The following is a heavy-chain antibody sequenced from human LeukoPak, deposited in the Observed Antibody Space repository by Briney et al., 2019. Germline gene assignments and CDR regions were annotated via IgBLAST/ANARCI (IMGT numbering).Heavy chain of an antibody. CDR1: VYTFTNHG. CDR3: ARGGYGDYGFDY. J-gene: IGHJ4*02. CDR2: ISADNGNT. V-gene: IGHV1-18*01. D-gene: IGHD5-12*01. Sequence: ASVNVSFKPSVYTFTNHGIIWVRHAPGQGLEWMGWISADNGNTKYAQKLQRRVTMATDTSTSTGYMELRSLRSDGTAVYYCARGGYGDYGFDYWGQGTLVTVSS.